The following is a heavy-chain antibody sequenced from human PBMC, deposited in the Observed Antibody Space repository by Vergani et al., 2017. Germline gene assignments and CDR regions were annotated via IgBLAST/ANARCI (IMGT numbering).Heavy chain of an antibody. J-gene: IGHJ6*02. CDR3: ASGPYGSYGMDV. CDR1: GGSISSYY. CDR2: IYYSGST. Sequence: QVQLQESGPGLVKPSETLSLTCTVSGGSISSYYWSWIRQPPGKGLEWIGYIYYSGSTNYNPSLKSRVTISVDTSKNQFSLKLSSVTAADTAVYYCASGPYGSYGMDVWGQGTTVTVSS. D-gene: IGHD2-21*01. V-gene: IGHV4-59*01.